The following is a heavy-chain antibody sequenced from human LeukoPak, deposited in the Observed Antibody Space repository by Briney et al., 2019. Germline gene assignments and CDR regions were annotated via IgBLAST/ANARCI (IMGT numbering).Heavy chain of an antibody. CDR3: AMGAGSWYDY. Sequence: SETLSLTCTVSGGSITSNTYYWGWMRQPPGMGPEWIGSMYHTGSTYYKPSLKSRVTISADTSKNQFSLKLSSVTAGDTAVYYCAMGAGSWYDYWGRGTLVTVSS. CDR2: MYHTGST. V-gene: IGHV4-39*01. CDR1: GGSITSNTYY. D-gene: IGHD6-13*01. J-gene: IGHJ4*02.